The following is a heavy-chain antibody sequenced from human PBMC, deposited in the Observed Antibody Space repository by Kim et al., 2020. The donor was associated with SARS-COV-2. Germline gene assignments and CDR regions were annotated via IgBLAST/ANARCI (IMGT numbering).Heavy chain of an antibody. D-gene: IGHD3-10*01. V-gene: IGHV3-15*01. J-gene: IGHJ4*02. CDR2: IKSKTDGGTT. CDR3: TTRQGFRELVRLDY. CDR1: GFTFSNAW. Sequence: GGSLRLSCAASGFTFSNAWMTWVRQAPGKGLEWVGRIKSKTDGGTTEYAAPVKGRFTISRDDSRNTLFLQMNSLRTEDTAVYYCTTRQGFRELVRLDYWGQGTLVTVSS.